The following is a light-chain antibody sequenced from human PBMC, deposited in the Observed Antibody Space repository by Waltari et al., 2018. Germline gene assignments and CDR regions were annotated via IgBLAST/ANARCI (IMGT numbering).Light chain of an antibody. CDR2: DAS. J-gene: IGKJ3*01. Sequence: DIQMTQTPSSLSASVGDRVTITCRASQYIRNYLLWYQQKPGKAPKLLIYDASNLKSGVPSRFSGSGSGTHFVFTITSLQPEDSGTYYCQQCDSLPLTFGPGTKVNIQ. CDR3: QQCDSLPLT. V-gene: IGKV1-33*01. CDR1: QYIRNY.